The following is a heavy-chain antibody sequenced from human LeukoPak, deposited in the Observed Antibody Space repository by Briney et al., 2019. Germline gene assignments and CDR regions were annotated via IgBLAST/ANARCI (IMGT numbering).Heavy chain of an antibody. V-gene: IGHV3-7*01. D-gene: IGHD7-27*01. CDR3: ARVDATKWGYESH. CDR2: INQDGSSK. Sequence: GGSLRLSCAASGLTFSSYWMSWVRQAPGKGLEWVANINQDGSSKIYVDSVKGRFTISRDNVQNSLYLQMDSLRAEDSGVYYCARVDATKWGYESHWGQGTLVTVSS. CDR1: GLTFSSYW. J-gene: IGHJ4*02.